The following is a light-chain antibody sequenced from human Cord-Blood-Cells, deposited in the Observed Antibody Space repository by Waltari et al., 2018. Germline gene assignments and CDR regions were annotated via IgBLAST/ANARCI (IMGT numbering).Light chain of an antibody. CDR1: QSVSSY. CDR2: DSS. V-gene: IGKV3-11*01. Sequence: DIVLTQSPATRSLSPGDRATLSCRASQSVSSYFAWYQQKPGQAPRLLIYDSSNRATGIPARFSGSGSGTDFTLTISSLEPEDFAVYYCQQRSNWLTFGGGTKEEIK. CDR3: QQRSNWLT. J-gene: IGKJ4*01.